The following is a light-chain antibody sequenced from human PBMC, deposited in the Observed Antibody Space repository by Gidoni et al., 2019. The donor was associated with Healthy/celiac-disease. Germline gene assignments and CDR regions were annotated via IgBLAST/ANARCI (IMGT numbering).Light chain of an antibody. Sequence: SPATLSVSPGERATLSCRASQSVSSNLAWYQQKPGQAPRLLIYGASTRATGIPARFSGSGSGTEFTLTISSLQSEDFAVYYCQDYNSWPTFGQGTKVEIK. CDR1: QSVSSN. V-gene: IGKV3-15*01. CDR2: GAS. J-gene: IGKJ1*01. CDR3: QDYNSWPT.